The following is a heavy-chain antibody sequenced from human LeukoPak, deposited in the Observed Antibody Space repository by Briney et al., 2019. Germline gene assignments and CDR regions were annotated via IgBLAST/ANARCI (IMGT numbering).Heavy chain of an antibody. V-gene: IGHV4-38-2*02. CDR3: ARISAY. Sequence: SETLSLTCTVSGYSISSGFFWGWIRQPPGKGLEWIGSIYHSGSTYYNSSLKSRVSISVDTSKNQFSLKPSSVTSADTAVYYCARISAYWGQGTLVTVSS. D-gene: IGHD1-26*01. J-gene: IGHJ4*02. CDR1: GYSISSGFF. CDR2: IYHSGST.